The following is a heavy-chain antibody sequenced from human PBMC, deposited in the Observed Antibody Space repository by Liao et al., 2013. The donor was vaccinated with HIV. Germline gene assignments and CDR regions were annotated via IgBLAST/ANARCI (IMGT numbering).Heavy chain of an antibody. Sequence: QVQLRESGPGLLKPSQTLSLTCTVSGGSISSGSFYWTWIRQPAGKGLEWIGRFHNSGSTNYNPSLQSRVSMSVDTSKKQFSLKLTSVTAADTTIYYCARAGRSTFFGWFDPWGQGTLVTVSS. CDR2: FHNSGST. CDR3: ARAGRSTFFGWFDP. CDR1: GGSISSGSFY. J-gene: IGHJ5*02. D-gene: IGHD3-10*01. V-gene: IGHV4-61*02.